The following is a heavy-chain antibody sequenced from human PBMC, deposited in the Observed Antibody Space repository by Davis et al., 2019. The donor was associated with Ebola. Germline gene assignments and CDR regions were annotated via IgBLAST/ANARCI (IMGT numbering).Heavy chain of an antibody. CDR1: GYTFTSYG. CDR2: ISAYNGNT. J-gene: IGHJ4*02. CDR3: ARDRHRLGYCSGGSCYSPPGY. D-gene: IGHD2-15*01. Sequence: ASVTVSCKASGYTFTSYGISWVRQAPGQGLEWMGWISAYNGNTNYAQKLQGRVTMTTDTSTSTAYMELRSLRSDDTAVYYCARDRHRLGYCSGGSCYSPPGYWGQGTLVTVSS. V-gene: IGHV1-18*01.